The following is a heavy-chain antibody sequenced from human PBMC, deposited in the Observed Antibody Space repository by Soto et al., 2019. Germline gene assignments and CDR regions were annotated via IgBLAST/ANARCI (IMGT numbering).Heavy chain of an antibody. D-gene: IGHD6-19*01. CDR1: GYTFTIYD. CDR3: ARDLAGGLVDY. V-gene: IGHV1-18*01. Sequence: ASVKVSCKASGYTFTIYDINWVRQAPGQGLERMGWISAYNGNTNYAQKLQGRVTMTTDTSTSTAYMELRSLRSDDTAVYYCARDLAGGLVDYWGQGSLVTVSS. CDR2: ISAYNGNT. J-gene: IGHJ4*02.